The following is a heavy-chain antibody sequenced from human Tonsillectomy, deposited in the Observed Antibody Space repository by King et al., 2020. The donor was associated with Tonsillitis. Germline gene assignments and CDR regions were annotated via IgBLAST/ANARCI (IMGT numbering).Heavy chain of an antibody. CDR1: GVTFSSYS. J-gene: IGHJ4*02. D-gene: IGHD5-18*01. CDR3: ARGGYSYGPDY. Sequence: VQLVESGGGLVKPGGSLRLSCAASGVTFSSYSMNWVRQAPGKGLEWVSSISSSSSYIYYADSVKGRVTISRNNAKNSLYLQMNSLRAEDTAVYYCARGGYSYGPDYWGQGTLVTVSS. V-gene: IGHV3-21*01. CDR2: ISSSSSYI.